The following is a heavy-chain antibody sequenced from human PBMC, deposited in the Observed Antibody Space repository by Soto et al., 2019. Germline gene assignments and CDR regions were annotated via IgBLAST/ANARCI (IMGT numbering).Heavy chain of an antibody. Sequence: SSVKVSCKASGYTFTRHGIRSVRLALGRRLPWMGVINPHGGSTKYAQKFQGSVTMTRDTSRSTVYMELRSLRSDNTAIYYCARPSGGNFGIIIEGSNSFDPWGQGILPTVSS. V-gene: IGHV1-46*01. D-gene: IGHD3-3*01. CDR2: INPHGGST. CDR3: ARPSGGNFGIIIEGSNSFDP. CDR1: GYTFTRHG. J-gene: IGHJ5*02.